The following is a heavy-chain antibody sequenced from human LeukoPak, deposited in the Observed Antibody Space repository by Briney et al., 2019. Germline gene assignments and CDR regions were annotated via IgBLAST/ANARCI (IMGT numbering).Heavy chain of an antibody. CDR1: GFTFSSYS. CDR2: ITSSSSTI. Sequence: GTSLRLSCAASGFTFSSYSMNWVRQAPGKGLEWVSYITSSSSTIYYADSVKGRFTISRDNSKNTLYLQMNSLRAEDTAVYYCAKVRLGVVDYWGQGTLVTVSS. V-gene: IGHV3-48*01. CDR3: AKVRLGVVDY. J-gene: IGHJ4*02. D-gene: IGHD2-21*01.